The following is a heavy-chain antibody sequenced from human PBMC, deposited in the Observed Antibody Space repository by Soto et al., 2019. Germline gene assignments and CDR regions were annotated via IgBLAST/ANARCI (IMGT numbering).Heavy chain of an antibody. CDR2: IIPIFGTA. V-gene: IGHV1-69*06. J-gene: IGHJ4*02. Sequence: GASVNVSCKASGGTFSSYAISWVRQAPGQGLEWMGGIIPIFGTANYAQKFQGRVTITADKSTSTAYMELSSLRSEDTAVYYCAASSGLMAKLRFLEWLLPDYWGQGTLVTVSS. D-gene: IGHD3-3*01. CDR1: GGTFSSYA. CDR3: AASSGLMAKLRFLEWLLPDY.